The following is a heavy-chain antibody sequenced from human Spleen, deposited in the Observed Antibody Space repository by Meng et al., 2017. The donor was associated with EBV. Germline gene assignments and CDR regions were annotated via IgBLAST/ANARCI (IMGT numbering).Heavy chain of an antibody. D-gene: IGHD2-15*01. CDR2: INPDSGGT. CDR3: ARVRCFDGSCNWGY. V-gene: IGHV1-2*06. Sequence: GQLVQAGAQVKKPGASLKVSCKASGYAFTGYYIPWVRQAPGQGLEWMGRINPDSGGTDYAQKYQDRVTMTRDTSISTAYMELSSLRSDDTAIYYCARVRCFDGSCNWGYWGQGTLVTVSS. CDR1: GYAFTGYY. J-gene: IGHJ4*02.